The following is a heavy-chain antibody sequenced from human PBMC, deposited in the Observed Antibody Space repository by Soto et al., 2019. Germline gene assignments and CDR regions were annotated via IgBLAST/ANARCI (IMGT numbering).Heavy chain of an antibody. CDR2: IIPFFKAT. D-gene: IGHD2-15*01. V-gene: IGHV1-69*13. Sequence: SVKVSCKASGGIFSSHAISWVRQAPGQGLEWMGGIIPFFKATNYAQKFQGRVTITADESTSTAYMELSSLRSEDTAVYYCARVDCSGGSCPYYYYGMDVWGQGTTVTVSS. CDR3: ARVDCSGGSCPYYYYGMDV. J-gene: IGHJ6*02. CDR1: GGIFSSHA.